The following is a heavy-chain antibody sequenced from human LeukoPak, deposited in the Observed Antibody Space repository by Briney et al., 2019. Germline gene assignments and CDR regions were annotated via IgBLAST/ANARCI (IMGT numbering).Heavy chain of an antibody. J-gene: IGHJ3*02. CDR1: EFTFSRYW. Sequence: GGSLRLSCAASEFTFSRYWMSWVRQAPGKGLEWVASVNEDGSDEYYVDSVKGRFTISRDNAKNSLYLQTSSLRAEDTAVYYCARASTGWSRGAFDIWGQGTMVTVSS. D-gene: IGHD6-19*01. CDR2: VNEDGSDE. CDR3: ARASTGWSRGAFDI. V-gene: IGHV3-7*01.